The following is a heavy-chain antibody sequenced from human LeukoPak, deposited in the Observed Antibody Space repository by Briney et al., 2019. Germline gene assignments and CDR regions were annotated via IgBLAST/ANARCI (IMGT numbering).Heavy chain of an antibody. Sequence: PGRSLRLSCAASGFTFSSYGMHWVRQAPGKGLEWVAVISYDGSNKYYADSVKGRFTISRDNSKNTLYLQMNSLRAEDTAVCYCAKGDGSYYYYYGMDVWGQGTTVTVSS. CDR3: AKGDGSYYYYYGMDV. V-gene: IGHV3-30*18. D-gene: IGHD1-26*01. J-gene: IGHJ6*02. CDR1: GFTFSSYG. CDR2: ISYDGSNK.